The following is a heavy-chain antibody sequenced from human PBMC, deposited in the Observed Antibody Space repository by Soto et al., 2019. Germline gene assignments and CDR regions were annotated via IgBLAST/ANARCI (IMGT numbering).Heavy chain of an antibody. CDR3: ATRRPIAAAGIVDY. J-gene: IGHJ4*02. Sequence: SETLSLTCTVSGGSISSGGYYWSWIRQHPGKGLEWIGYIYYSGSTYYNPSLKSRVTISVDTSKNQFSLKLSSVTAADTAVYYCATRRPIAAAGIVDYWGQGTLVTSPQ. CDR1: GGSISSGGYY. D-gene: IGHD6-13*01. V-gene: IGHV4-31*03. CDR2: IYYSGST.